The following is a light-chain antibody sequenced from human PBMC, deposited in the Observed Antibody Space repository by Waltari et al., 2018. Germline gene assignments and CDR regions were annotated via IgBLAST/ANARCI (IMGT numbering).Light chain of an antibody. J-gene: IGKJ1*01. CDR3: QQYGNSLWT. Sequence: EIVLPQSPGTLSLSTGEIATLSCRASQSVTSNYLAWYQQRPGQAPRLLIYGASSKATAIPDRFSGSGSGTDFTLTISRLEPEDFAVYYCQQYGNSLWTFGQGTKVEIK. CDR2: GAS. V-gene: IGKV3-20*01. CDR1: QSVTSNY.